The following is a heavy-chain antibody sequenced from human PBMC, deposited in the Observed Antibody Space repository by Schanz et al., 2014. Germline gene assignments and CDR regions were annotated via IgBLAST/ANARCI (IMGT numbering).Heavy chain of an antibody. V-gene: IGHV3-11*01. CDR2: ISRDGTTS. CDR1: GITFSDYA. D-gene: IGHD7-27*01. Sequence: VQLLESGGALEQPGGSLRLSCAASGITFSDYAMSWVRQAPGKGLEWLSYISRDGTTSYYADSVKGRFTISRDNAKNSLYLEMTSLRGEDTAVYYCARENLNWEAFDIWGQGTVVTVSS. J-gene: IGHJ3*02. CDR3: ARENLNWEAFDI.